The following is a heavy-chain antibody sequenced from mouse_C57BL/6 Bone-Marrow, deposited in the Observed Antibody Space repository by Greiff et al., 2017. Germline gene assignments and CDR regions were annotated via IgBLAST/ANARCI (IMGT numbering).Heavy chain of an antibody. J-gene: IGHJ3*01. CDR2: IYPGDGDT. CDR3: SRFITAVGGFAY. V-gene: IGHV1-82*01. D-gene: IGHD1-1*01. Sequence: VQLQQSGPELVKPGASVKISCKASGYAFSSSWMNWVKQRPGKGLEWIGRIYPGDGDTNYNGKFKGKATLTADKSSSTAYMPLSSLTSEDSAVYLCSRFITAVGGFAYWGQGTLVTVSA. CDR1: GYAFSSSW.